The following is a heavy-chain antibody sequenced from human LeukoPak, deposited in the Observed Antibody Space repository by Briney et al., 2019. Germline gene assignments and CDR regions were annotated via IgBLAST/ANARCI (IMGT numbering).Heavy chain of an antibody. Sequence: GGSLRLSCAASGFTFSSYAMSWVRQAPGKGLEWVSAISNNGGYTYYADSVQGRFTISRDNSKSTLCLQMNSLRAEDTAVCYCAKQLGYCSDGSCYFPYWGQGTLVTVSS. CDR3: AKQLGYCSDGSCYFPY. V-gene: IGHV3-23*01. D-gene: IGHD2-15*01. J-gene: IGHJ4*02. CDR2: ISNNGGYT. CDR1: GFTFSSYA.